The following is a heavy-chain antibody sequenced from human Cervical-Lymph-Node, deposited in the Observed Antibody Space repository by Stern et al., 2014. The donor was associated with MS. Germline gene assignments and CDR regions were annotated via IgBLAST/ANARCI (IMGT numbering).Heavy chain of an antibody. D-gene: IGHD2-8*02. CDR2: VYYSGAT. V-gene: IGHV4-39*01. Sequence: QVQLVESGPGLVKPSETLSLTCAVSGDSISSYTHYWAWIRQPPGKGLEWIGSVYYSGATYYNPPLKSRVPLPVDQSKTPFSLGLNSVTAADTAVYYCAKHACTGAACPFDLWGQGTLVTVSS. CDR3: AKHACTGAACPFDL. CDR1: GDSISSYTHY. J-gene: IGHJ4*02.